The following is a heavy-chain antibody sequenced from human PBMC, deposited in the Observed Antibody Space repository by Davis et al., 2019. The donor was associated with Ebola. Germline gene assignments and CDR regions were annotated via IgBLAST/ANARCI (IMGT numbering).Heavy chain of an antibody. CDR1: GYTFTSYY. CDR3: ASGYSCYGVDY. Sequence: ASVTVSCKASGYTFTSYYINWVRQATGQGLEWMGWMNPNSGNTGYAQKFQGRVTMTRNTTISTAYMELSSLRSEDTAVYYCASGYSCYGVDYWGQGTLVTVSS. D-gene: IGHD5-12*01. CDR2: MNPNSGNT. V-gene: IGHV1-8*01. J-gene: IGHJ4*02.